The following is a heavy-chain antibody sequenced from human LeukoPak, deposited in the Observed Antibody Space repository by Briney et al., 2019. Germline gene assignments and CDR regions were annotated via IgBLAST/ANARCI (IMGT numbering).Heavy chain of an antibody. CDR2: IYYSGST. J-gene: IGHJ4*02. CDR3: ARGGLLRYFDWLSPDY. V-gene: IGHV4-59*08. D-gene: IGHD3-9*01. CDR1: GGSISSYC. Sequence: SETLSLTCTVSGGSISSYCWSWIRQPPGKGLEWVGYIYYSGSTNYNPSLKSRVTISVDTSKNQFSLKLSSVTAADTAVYYCARGGLLRYFDWLSPDYWGQGTLVTVSS.